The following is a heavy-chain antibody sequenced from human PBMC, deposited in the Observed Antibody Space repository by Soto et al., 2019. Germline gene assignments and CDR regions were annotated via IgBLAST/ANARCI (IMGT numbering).Heavy chain of an antibody. CDR3: ARDKITGLFDY. Sequence: PSETLSLTCAVYGGSFSGYYWTWIRQPPGTGLEWIGEINHSGSTNYNPSLKSRVTISVDTSRNQFSLKLTSVTAADTAVYYCARDKITGLFDYWGQGTLVTVSS. CDR2: INHSGST. D-gene: IGHD2-8*02. J-gene: IGHJ4*02. V-gene: IGHV4-34*01. CDR1: GGSFSGYY.